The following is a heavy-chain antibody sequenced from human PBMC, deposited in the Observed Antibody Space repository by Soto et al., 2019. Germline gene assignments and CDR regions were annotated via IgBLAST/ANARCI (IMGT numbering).Heavy chain of an antibody. Sequence: AQTLSLTCASSGDSVSSNSAAWNWIRQSPSRGLEWLGRTYYRSKWYNDYAVSVKSRITINPDTSKNQFSLQLNSVTPEDTAVYYCARSLALGTAGTKDYYYYGMDVWGQGTTVTVSS. CDR1: GDSVSSNSAA. D-gene: IGHD1-1*01. J-gene: IGHJ6*02. CDR3: ARSLALGTAGTKDYYYYGMDV. V-gene: IGHV6-1*01. CDR2: TYYRSKWYN.